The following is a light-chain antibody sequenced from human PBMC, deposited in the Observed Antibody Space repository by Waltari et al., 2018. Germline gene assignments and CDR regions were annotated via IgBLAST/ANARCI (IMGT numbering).Light chain of an antibody. CDR2: EAS. CDR3: QQYDAYALT. J-gene: IGKJ4*01. V-gene: IGKV1-5*03. CDR1: QSIRSS. Sequence: DIQMTQSPSTLSASVGDRVTITCRASQSIRSSLAWYQQKPGKAPKFLIYEASSLESGVTSRFSGSGSGTEFTLTISSLQPDDFATYFCQQYDAYALTFGGGTKVEIK.